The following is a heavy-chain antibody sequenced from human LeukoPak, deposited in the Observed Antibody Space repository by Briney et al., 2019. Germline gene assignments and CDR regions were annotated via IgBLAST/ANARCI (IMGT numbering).Heavy chain of an antibody. Sequence: SQTLSLTCAISGDSVSSNTAAWNWIWQSPSRGLEWLGRTYYRSKWYNDYAVSVSSRITISPDTSKNQFSLQLKSVSPEDAAVYYCARGGTYLFDYWGQGTLVTVSS. CDR2: TYYRSKWYN. V-gene: IGHV6-1*01. J-gene: IGHJ4*02. CDR1: GDSVSSNTAA. CDR3: ARGGTYLFDY. D-gene: IGHD1-26*01.